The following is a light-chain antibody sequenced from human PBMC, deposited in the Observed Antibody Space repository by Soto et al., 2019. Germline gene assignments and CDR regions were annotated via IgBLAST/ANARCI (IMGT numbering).Light chain of an antibody. J-gene: IGKJ1*01. V-gene: IGKV3-20*01. CDR1: QSVSSSY. CDR3: QQYGSSPWT. Sequence: EIVLTQSPGTLSLSPGERATLSCRASQSVSSSYLAWYQQKPGQAPRLVIYGASSRATGIPDRFSGSGSGTDFTLTISRLEPEDFALYYCQQYGSSPWTFGQGTKVDIK. CDR2: GAS.